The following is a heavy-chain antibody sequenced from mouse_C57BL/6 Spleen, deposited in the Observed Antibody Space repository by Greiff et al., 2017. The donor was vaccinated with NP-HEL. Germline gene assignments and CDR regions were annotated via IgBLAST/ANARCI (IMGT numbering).Heavy chain of an antibody. CDR2: IIHGSGST. D-gene: IGHD2-4*01. J-gene: IGHJ3*01. CDR3: ARKGMDYYDSAGFAY. V-gene: IGHV1-9*01. Sequence: VQLKESGAELLKPGASVKLSCKATGYTFTGYWIEWVKQRPGHGLEWIGEIIHGSGSTNYNEKFKGKVTFTADTSSNTTYMQLSSLTTEDSAIYYCARKGMDYYDSAGFAYWGQGTLVTVSA. CDR1: GYTFTGYW.